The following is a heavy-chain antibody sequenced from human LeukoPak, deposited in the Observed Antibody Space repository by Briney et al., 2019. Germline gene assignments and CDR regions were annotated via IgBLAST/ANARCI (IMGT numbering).Heavy chain of an antibody. V-gene: IGHV6-1*01. CDR1: GDRVSSNSAA. D-gene: IGHD3-10*02. J-gene: IGHJ4*02. CDR2: SYYRSKWYN. CDR3: ARGLGSGSYRLDY. Sequence: SQTLSLTCAISGDRVSSNSAAWNWIRQSPSRGLEWLGRSYYRSKWYNDYAVSVKSRITIDPDTSKNQFSLQLNSVTPEDTAVYYCARGLGSGSYRLDYWGQGTLVTVSS.